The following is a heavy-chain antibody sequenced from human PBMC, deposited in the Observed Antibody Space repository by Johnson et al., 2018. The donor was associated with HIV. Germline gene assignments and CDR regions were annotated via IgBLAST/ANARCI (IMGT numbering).Heavy chain of an antibody. CDR1: GFTFSDHW. CDR3: ARGADPGIAAALV. Sequence: QVQLVESGGGLVQPGGSLKLSCAASGFTFSDHWMYWVRQAPGKGLEWLSYISGSGFDTYYADSVKGRFTISRDNAKNSLYLQMNSLRAEDTALYYCARGADPGIAAALVWGQGTMVTVSS. D-gene: IGHD6-13*01. J-gene: IGHJ3*01. CDR2: ISGSGFDT. V-gene: IGHV3-11*05.